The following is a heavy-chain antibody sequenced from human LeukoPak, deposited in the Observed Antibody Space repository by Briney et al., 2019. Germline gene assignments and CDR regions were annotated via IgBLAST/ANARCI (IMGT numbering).Heavy chain of an antibody. V-gene: IGHV3-30-3*01. CDR2: ISYDGSNK. CDR1: GFTFSTYA. CDR3: WFGEANFDF. D-gene: IGHD3-10*01. J-gene: IGHJ4*02. Sequence: GGSLRLSRAASGFTFSTYAMNWVRQAPGKGLEWVAVISYDGSNKYYADSVKGRFTISRDNSKNTLYLQMNSLRAEDTAVYYSWFGEANFDFWGQGTLVTVSS.